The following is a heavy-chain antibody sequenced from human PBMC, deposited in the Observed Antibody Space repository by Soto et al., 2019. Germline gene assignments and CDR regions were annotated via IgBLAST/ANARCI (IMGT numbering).Heavy chain of an antibody. CDR2: INAGNGNT. CDR1: GYTFTSYA. Sequence: ASVKVSCKASGYTFTSYAMHWVRQAPGQRLEWMGWINAGNGNTKYSQKFQGRVTITRDTSASTAYMELSSLRSDDTALYYRARSLAAAGCFDARGQGTPGPVS. D-gene: IGHD6-13*01. CDR3: ARSLAAAGCFDA. J-gene: IGHJ5*02. V-gene: IGHV1-3*01.